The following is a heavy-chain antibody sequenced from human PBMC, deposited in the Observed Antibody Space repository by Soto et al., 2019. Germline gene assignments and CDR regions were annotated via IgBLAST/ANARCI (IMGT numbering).Heavy chain of an antibody. D-gene: IGHD3-3*01. CDR1: GGTFSSYA. CDR2: IIPIFGTA. J-gene: IGHJ5*02. V-gene: IGHV1-69*06. CDR3: ARGPPSPLRFSRFDP. Sequence: SVKVSCKASGGTFSSYAISWVRQAPGQGLEWMGGIIPIFGTANYAQKFQGRVTITADKSTSTAYMELSSLRSEDTAVYYRARGPPSPLRFSRFDPWGQGTLVTVSS.